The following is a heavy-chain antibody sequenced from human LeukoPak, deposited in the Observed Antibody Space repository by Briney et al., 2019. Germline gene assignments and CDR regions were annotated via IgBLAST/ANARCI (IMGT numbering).Heavy chain of an antibody. CDR1: GFTFSSYG. D-gene: IGHD3-10*01. J-gene: IGHJ6*02. CDR2: ISYDGSNK. Sequence: GGSLRLSCAASGFTFSSYGMHWVRQAPGKGLEWVALISYDGSNKYYADSVKGRFTISRDNSKNTLYLQMNSLRAEDTAVYFCANGFGNFPADPLYVMDVWGQGTTVTVSS. V-gene: IGHV3-30*18. CDR3: ANGFGNFPADPLYVMDV.